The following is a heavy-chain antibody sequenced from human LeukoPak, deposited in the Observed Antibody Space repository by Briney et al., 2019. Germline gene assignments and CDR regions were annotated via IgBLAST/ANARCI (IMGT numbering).Heavy chain of an antibody. J-gene: IGHJ4*02. D-gene: IGHD3-22*01. Sequence: GGSLRLSCAASGFTFSSYAMHWVRQAPGKGLEWVSLISWDGGSTYYADSVKGRFTISRDNSKNSLYLQMNSLRAEDTALYYCAKDTSVSGGYYDYWGQGTLVTVSS. V-gene: IGHV3-43D*03. CDR3: AKDTSVSGGYYDY. CDR2: ISWDGGST. CDR1: GFTFSSYA.